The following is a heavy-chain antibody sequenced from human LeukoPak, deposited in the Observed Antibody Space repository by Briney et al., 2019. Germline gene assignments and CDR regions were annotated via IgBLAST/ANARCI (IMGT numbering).Heavy chain of an antibody. CDR2: ISAYNGNT. V-gene: IGHV1-18*01. Sequence: ASVKVSCKASGYTFTSYGISWVRQAPGQGLEWMGWISAYNGNTNYAQKLQGRVTITADKSTSTAYMELSSLRSEDTAVYYCAREVAYYDILTGYYLDYWGQGTLVTVSS. CDR3: AREVAYYDILTGYYLDY. J-gene: IGHJ4*02. CDR1: GYTFTSYG. D-gene: IGHD3-9*01.